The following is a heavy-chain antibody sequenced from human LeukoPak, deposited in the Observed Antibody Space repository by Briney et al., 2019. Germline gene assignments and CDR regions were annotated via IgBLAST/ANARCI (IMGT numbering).Heavy chain of an antibody. J-gene: IGHJ3*02. Sequence: ASVKVSCKASGYTFTIYDINWVRHATGQGLEWMGWMNPNSGNTGYAQKFQGRVTMTRNTSISTAYVELSSMRSEDTAVYYCARGADTAHRDAFDIWGQGTMVTVSS. V-gene: IGHV1-8*01. D-gene: IGHD5-18*01. CDR3: ARGADTAHRDAFDI. CDR2: MNPNSGNT. CDR1: GYTFTIYD.